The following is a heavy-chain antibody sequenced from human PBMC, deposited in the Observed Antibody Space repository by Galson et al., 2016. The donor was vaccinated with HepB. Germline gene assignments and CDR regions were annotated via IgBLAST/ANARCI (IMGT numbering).Heavy chain of an antibody. CDR3: ARGPYRRSSFYYGMDG. CDR2: IGTAGDT. J-gene: IGHJ6*02. V-gene: IGHV3-13*01. Sequence: SLRLSCAASGFTFRTYDMHWVRQTKTKGLEWVSAIGTAGDTYYPESVKGRFTISRENAKNSLYLQMNSLRAGDTAVYYCARGPYRRSSFYYGMDGWGQGTTVTVSS. CDR1: GFTFRTYD. D-gene: IGHD3-10*01.